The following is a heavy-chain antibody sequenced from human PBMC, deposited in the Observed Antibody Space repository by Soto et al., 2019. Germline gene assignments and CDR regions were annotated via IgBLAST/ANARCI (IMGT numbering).Heavy chain of an antibody. Sequence: QVQLQQWGAGLLKPSETLSLTCAVYGGSFSGYYWSWIRQPPGKGLEWIGEINHSGSTNYNPSLTTRVCISVDTSKSQSSLYRSSVTAADTAVYYCARGRLRDSSGYYLNYWGKGTLVAVSS. J-gene: IGHJ4*02. V-gene: IGHV4-34*01. CDR3: ARGRLRDSSGYYLNY. D-gene: IGHD3-22*01. CDR2: INHSGST. CDR1: GGSFSGYY.